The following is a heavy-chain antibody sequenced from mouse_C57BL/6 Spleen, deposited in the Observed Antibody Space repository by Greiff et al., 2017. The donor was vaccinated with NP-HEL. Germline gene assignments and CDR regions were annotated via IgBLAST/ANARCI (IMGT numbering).Heavy chain of an antibody. D-gene: IGHD1-1*01. J-gene: IGHJ4*01. V-gene: IGHV10-1*01. CDR3: MRREGLITGDY. Sequence: EVQLVESGGGLVQPKGSLKLSCAASGFSFNTYAMNWVRQAPGKGVEWVARIRSKSNNYATYYADSVKDRFTISRDDSESMLYLQMNNLKTEDTAMYYCMRREGLITGDYWGQGTSVTVSS. CDR2: IRSKSNNYAT. CDR1: GFSFNTYA.